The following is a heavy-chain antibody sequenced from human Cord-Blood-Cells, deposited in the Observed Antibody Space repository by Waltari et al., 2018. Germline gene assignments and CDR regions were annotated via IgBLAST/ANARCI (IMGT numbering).Heavy chain of an antibody. V-gene: IGHV1-24*01. CDR3: ATDNWVVGATNAFDI. CDR1: GYTLTELS. CDR2: CDHEDDET. D-gene: IGHD1-26*01. J-gene: IGHJ3*02. Sequence: QVQLVQSGAEVKKPGASVKVSCKVSGYTLTELSIHLVRQAPGKGLEWMGGCDHEDDETNYAQKCQGRVTMTEDTSTDAAYMELSSLRSEDTAVYYCATDNWVVGATNAFDIWGQGTMVTVSS.